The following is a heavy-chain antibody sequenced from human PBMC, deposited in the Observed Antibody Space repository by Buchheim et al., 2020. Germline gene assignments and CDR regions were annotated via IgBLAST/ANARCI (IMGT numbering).Heavy chain of an antibody. CDR2: ISAGGGTT. CDR1: GFTFSDYA. J-gene: IGHJ4*02. CDR3: AKAGKKQFGSTSFHGFDS. V-gene: IGHV3-23*01. D-gene: IGHD2-2*01. Sequence: EVQLLESGGGLVQPGGSLRLSCAASGFTFSDYAMNWVRQAPGKGLEWVSFISAGGGTTYYADSVQGRFTISRDKAMNMLYLQMNSLGAEETGIFFCAKAGKKQFGSTSFHGFDSLGQGIL.